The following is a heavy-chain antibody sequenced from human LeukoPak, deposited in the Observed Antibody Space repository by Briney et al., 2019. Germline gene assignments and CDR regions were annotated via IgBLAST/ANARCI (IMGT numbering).Heavy chain of an antibody. Sequence: SVKVSCKASGGTFSSCAISWVRQAPGQGLEWMGGIIPIFGTANYAQKFQGRVTITADESTSTAYMELSSLRSEDTAVYYCASATRIAAAGTGAFDIWGQGTMVTVSS. D-gene: IGHD6-13*01. CDR1: GGTFSSCA. V-gene: IGHV1-69*13. CDR2: IIPIFGTA. J-gene: IGHJ3*02. CDR3: ASATRIAAAGTGAFDI.